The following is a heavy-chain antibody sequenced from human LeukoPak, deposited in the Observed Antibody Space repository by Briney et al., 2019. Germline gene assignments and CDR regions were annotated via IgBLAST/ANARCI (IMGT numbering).Heavy chain of an antibody. J-gene: IGHJ6*03. CDR1: GFIFGNYH. Sequence: GGSLRLSCAASGFIFGNYHMHWVRQAPGEGLEWVSFIGTAGDAYYPGSVKGRFTVSRENAKNSLYLQMNRLTAGDTAVYYCARGDTMVQGVLSRKGPATGGYYYMDVWGKGTTVIVSS. V-gene: IGHV3-13*01. D-gene: IGHD3-10*01. CDR2: IGTAGDA. CDR3: ARGDTMVQGVLSRKGPATGGYYYMDV.